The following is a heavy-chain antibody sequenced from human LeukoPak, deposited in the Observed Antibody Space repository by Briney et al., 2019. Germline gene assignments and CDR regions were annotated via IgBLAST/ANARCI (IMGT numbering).Heavy chain of an antibody. CDR3: AKDLGATVVTPGFDP. CDR2: ISGSGGST. CDR1: GFTFSSYG. Sequence: GGTLRLSCAASGFTFSSYGMSWVRQAPGKGLEWVSAISGSGGSTYYADSVKGRFTISRDNSKNTLYLQMNSLRAEDTAVYYCAKDLGATVVTPGFDPWGQGTLVTVSS. V-gene: IGHV3-23*01. D-gene: IGHD4-23*01. J-gene: IGHJ5*02.